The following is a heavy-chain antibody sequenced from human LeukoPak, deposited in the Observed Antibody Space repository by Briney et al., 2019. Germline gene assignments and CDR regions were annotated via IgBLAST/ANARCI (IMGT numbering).Heavy chain of an antibody. CDR1: GYTFTGYY. CDR3: ARGPRIAVAGTEDWFDP. D-gene: IGHD6-19*01. CDR2: INPNSGGT. Sequence: ASVTVSCKASGYTFTGYYMHWVRQAPGQGLEWMGWINPNSGGTNYAQKFQGRVTMTRDTSISTAYTELSRLRSDDTAVYYCARGPRIAVAGTEDWFDPWGQGTLVTVSS. J-gene: IGHJ5*02. V-gene: IGHV1-2*02.